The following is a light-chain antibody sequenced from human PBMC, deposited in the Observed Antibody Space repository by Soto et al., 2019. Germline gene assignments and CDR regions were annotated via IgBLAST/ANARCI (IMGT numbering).Light chain of an antibody. J-gene: IGLJ2*01. CDR1: SSDVGTYNL. V-gene: IGLV2-23*01. Sequence: QSALTQPASVSGSPGQSITISCTGTSSDVGTYNLVSWYQHHPGKAPKLILYEGTKRPSGVPDRFSGSKSGNTASLTISGLQAEDEADYYCCSYAGSYTLLFGGGTKLTVL. CDR2: EGT. CDR3: CSYAGSYTLL.